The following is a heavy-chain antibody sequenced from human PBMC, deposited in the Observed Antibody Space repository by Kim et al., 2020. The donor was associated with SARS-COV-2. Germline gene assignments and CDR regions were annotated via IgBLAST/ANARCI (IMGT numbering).Heavy chain of an antibody. Sequence: SETLSLTCTVSGGSISSYYWSWIRQPPGKGLEWIGYIYYSGSTNYNPSLKSRVTISVDTSKNQFSLKLSSVTAADTAVYYCARLDSNTRDPYCSGGSCYSFVVGYYGMDVWGQGTTVTVSS. V-gene: IGHV4-59*08. CDR1: GGSISSYY. J-gene: IGHJ6*02. CDR2: IYYSGST. D-gene: IGHD2-15*01. CDR3: ARLDSNTRDPYCSGGSCYSFVVGYYGMDV.